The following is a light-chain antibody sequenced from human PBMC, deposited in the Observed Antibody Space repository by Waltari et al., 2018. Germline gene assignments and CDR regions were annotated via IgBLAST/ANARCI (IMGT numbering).Light chain of an antibody. Sequence: DILMTQSPLSLSVSPGEPASITCRSSQCLLHSDGYNYLHWYLQKPGQSPQLLIYLGSSRASGVPGRVSGSGSGTYFTLKITRVEPEDVGLYYCMQALQMYTFGQGTRLDI. V-gene: IGKV2-28*01. CDR3: MQALQMYT. CDR2: LGS. CDR1: QCLLHSDGYNY. J-gene: IGKJ2*01.